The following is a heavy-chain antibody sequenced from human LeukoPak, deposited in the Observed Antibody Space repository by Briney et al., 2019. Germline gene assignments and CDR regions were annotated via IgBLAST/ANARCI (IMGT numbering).Heavy chain of an antibody. CDR2: ISSSGSSI. CDR1: GFTFSNYE. CDR3: ARVPVLTAAAGTFDF. J-gene: IGHJ4*02. V-gene: IGHV3-48*03. Sequence: PGGSLRLSCAASGFTFSNYEMNWVRQDPGKGLEWVSYISSSGSSIYYADSVKGRFTISRDNAKNSLYLQMNSLRAEDTAVYYCARVPVLTAAAGTFDFWGQGTLVTVSS. D-gene: IGHD6-13*01.